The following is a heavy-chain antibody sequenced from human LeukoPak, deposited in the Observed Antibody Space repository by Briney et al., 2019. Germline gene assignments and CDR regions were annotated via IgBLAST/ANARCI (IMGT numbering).Heavy chain of an antibody. Sequence: ASVKVSCKASGYTFTSYDINWVRQATGQGLEWMGWMNPNSGNTGYAQKFQGRVTITRNTSISTAYMELSSLRSEDTAVYYCARGADIVAPWRSRYGMDVWGQGTTVTVSS. D-gene: IGHD2-15*01. CDR3: ARGADIVAPWRSRYGMDV. J-gene: IGHJ6*02. CDR2: MNPNSGNT. V-gene: IGHV1-8*03. CDR1: GYTFTSYD.